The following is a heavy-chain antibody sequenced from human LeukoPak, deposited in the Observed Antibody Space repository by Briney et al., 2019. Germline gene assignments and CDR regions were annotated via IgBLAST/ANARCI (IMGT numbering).Heavy chain of an antibody. CDR3: AKGPFGSGRLTMSY. D-gene: IGHD3-10*01. CDR2: ISSSSSYI. V-gene: IGHV3-21*01. J-gene: IGHJ4*02. Sequence: GGSLRLSCATSGFTFSSYSMNWVRQAPGKGLEWVSCISSSSSYIYYTDSVKGRFTISRDNAKNSLTLQMNSLRAEDTAVYSCAKGPFGSGRLTMSYWGQGTLVTVSS. CDR1: GFTFSSYS.